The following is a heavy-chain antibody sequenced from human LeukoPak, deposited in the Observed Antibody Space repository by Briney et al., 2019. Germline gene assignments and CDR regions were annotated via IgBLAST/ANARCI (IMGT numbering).Heavy chain of an antibody. Sequence: GASVKVSCTASAYTFTSYYLHWVRQPPGQGLEWVGRINPNSGGTNYAQKFQGRVTMTRDTSISAAYMELSRLRSDDTAVYYCAAAVWWSHRNFGYWGQGTLVTVSS. V-gene: IGHV1-2*06. CDR2: INPNSGGT. CDR1: AYTFTSYY. CDR3: AAAVWWSHRNFGY. D-gene: IGHD3-16*02. J-gene: IGHJ4*02.